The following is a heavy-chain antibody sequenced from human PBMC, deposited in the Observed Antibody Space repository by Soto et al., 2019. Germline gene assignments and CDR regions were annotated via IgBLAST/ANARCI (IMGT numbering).Heavy chain of an antibody. D-gene: IGHD2-2*01. CDR1: GYTFTGYY. J-gene: IGHJ6*02. V-gene: IGHV1-2*02. Sequence: ASVKVSCKASGYTFTGYYMHWVRQAPGQGLEWMGWINPNSGGTNYAQKCQGRVTMTRDTSISTAYMELSRLRSDDTAVYYCARDLDIVVVPAAIYYYYCGTDVWGQGTTVTVSS. CDR3: ARDLDIVVVPAAIYYYYCGTDV. CDR2: INPNSGGT.